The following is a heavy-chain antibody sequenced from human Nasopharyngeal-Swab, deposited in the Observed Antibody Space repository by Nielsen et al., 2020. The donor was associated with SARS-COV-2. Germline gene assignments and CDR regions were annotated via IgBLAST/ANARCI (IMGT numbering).Heavy chain of an antibody. CDR2: ISAYTGDT. J-gene: IGHJ4*02. CDR3: ARDRGTTGTSDFDY. V-gene: IGHV1-18*01. CDR1: GYSFSTYG. Sequence: ASVQVSCKTSGYSFSTYGFTWVRQAPAHGLEWVGWISAYTGDTSYAQKLQGRVTLTTDSSTDTAYMELWSLRSDDTAIYFCARDRGTTGTSDFDYWGQGTLVTVSS. D-gene: IGHD1-14*01.